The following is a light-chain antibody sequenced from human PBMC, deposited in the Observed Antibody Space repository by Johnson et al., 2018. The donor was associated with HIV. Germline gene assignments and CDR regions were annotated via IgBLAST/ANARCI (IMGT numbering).Light chain of an antibody. Sequence: QSALTQPPSVSAAPGQKVTISCSGSSSNIGNNYISWFQHLTGSAPKLLIYEINKRPSGIPDRFSGSKSGATATLGITGLQTGDEADYYCGIWDASLSPLYVFGSRTTITVL. V-gene: IGLV1-51*02. CDR1: SSNIGNNY. CDR2: EIN. CDR3: GIWDASLSPLYV. J-gene: IGLJ1*01.